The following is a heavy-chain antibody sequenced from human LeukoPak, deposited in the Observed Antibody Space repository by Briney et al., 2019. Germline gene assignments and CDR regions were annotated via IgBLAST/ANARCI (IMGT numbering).Heavy chain of an antibody. CDR2: IVVGSGNT. V-gene: IGHV1-58*02. J-gene: IGHJ5*02. CDR1: GFTFTSSA. D-gene: IGHD1-26*01. CDR3: AAGGSYFSSWFDP. Sequence: ASVKVSCKASGFTFTSSAMQWVRQARGQRLEWIGWIVVGSGNTNYAQKFQERVTITRDMSTSTAYMELSSLRSEDTAVYYCAAGGSYFSSWFDPWGQGTLVTVSS.